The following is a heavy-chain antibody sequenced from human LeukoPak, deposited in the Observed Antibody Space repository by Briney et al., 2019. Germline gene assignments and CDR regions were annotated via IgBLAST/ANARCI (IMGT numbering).Heavy chain of an antibody. D-gene: IGHD2-15*01. CDR2: IWSDGIKK. J-gene: IGHJ4*02. V-gene: IGHV3-33*01. CDR3: AAQGYCSGRSCYSGY. CDR1: GFTFSNYG. Sequence: GGSLRLSCAASGFTFSNYGMHWVRQVPGKGLEWVAAIWSDGIKKYYADSVKGRLTISRDNSKNTLYLQMNSLRAEDTAVYYCAAQGYCSGRSCYSGYWGQGTLVTVSS.